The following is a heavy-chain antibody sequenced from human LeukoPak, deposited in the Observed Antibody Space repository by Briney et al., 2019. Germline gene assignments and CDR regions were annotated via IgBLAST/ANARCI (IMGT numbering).Heavy chain of an antibody. J-gene: IGHJ6*02. CDR3: ARAGIVGATSYYYGMDV. Sequence: ASVKVSCKASGYTFTSYAMHWVRQAPGQRLEWMGWINAGNGITKYSQKFQGRVTITRDTSASTAYMELSSLRSEDTAVYYCARAGIVGATSYYYGMDVWGQGTTVTVSS. CDR2: INAGNGIT. CDR1: GYTFTSYA. V-gene: IGHV1-3*01. D-gene: IGHD1-26*01.